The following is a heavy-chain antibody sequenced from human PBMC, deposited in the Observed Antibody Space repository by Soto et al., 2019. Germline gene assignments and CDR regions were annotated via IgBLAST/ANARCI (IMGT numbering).Heavy chain of an antibody. CDR3: ARWLQHDENWFDP. D-gene: IGHD5-18*01. CDR1: GGSISSSSYY. V-gene: IGHV4-31*03. Sequence: PSETLSLTCTVSGGSISSSSYYWGWIRQPPGKGLEWIGYIYYSGSTYYNPSLKSRVTISVDTSKNQFSLKLSSVTAADTAVYYCARWLQHDENWFDPWGQGTLVTVSS. J-gene: IGHJ5*02. CDR2: IYYSGST.